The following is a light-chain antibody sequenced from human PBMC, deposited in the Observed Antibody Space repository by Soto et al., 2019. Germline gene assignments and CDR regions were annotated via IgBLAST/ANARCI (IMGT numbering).Light chain of an antibody. V-gene: IGLV4-69*01. CDR2: LNSDGSH. Sequence: QSVLTQSPSASASLGASVKLTCTLSSGHSSYAIAWHQQQPEKGPRYLMKLNSDGSHSKGDGIPDRFSGSSSGAERYLTISSLQSEDEADYYCQTWGTGMVFGGATQLTVL. CDR3: QTWGTGMV. CDR1: SGHSSYA. J-gene: IGLJ2*01.